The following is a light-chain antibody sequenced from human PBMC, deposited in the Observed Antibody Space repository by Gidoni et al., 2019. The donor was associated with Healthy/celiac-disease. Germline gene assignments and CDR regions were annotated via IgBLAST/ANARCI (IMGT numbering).Light chain of an antibody. CDR1: QSVSSY. CDR2: DAS. V-gene: IGKV3-11*01. Sequence: VLTQSPATLSLSPGERATLSCRASQSVSSYLAWYQQKPGQAPRLLIYDASTRATGIPARFSGSGSGTDFTLTISSLEPEDWAVYYCQQRSNWLTFGGGTKVEIK. CDR3: QQRSNWLT. J-gene: IGKJ4*02.